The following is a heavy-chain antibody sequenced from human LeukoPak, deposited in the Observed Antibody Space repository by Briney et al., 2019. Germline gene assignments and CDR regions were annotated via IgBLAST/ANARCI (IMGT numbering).Heavy chain of an antibody. CDR3: ARVAYGDYAEGMDV. CDR2: TSDSGGST. V-gene: IGHV3-23*01. J-gene: IGHJ6*02. D-gene: IGHD4-17*01. CDR1: GFTFSSYT. Sequence: GRSLRLSCEASGFTFSSYTMNWVRQTPGKGLEWVSSTSDSGGSTHYADSVKGRFTISRDNSKNTLNLQMNSLRAEDTAVYYCARVAYGDYAEGMDVWGQGTTVVVSS.